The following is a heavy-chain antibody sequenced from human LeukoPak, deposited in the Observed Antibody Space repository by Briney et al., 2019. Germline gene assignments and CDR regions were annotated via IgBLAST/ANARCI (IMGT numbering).Heavy chain of an antibody. CDR2: IYYSGST. CDR3: ARVSCSSTSCPRRDALDV. D-gene: IGHD2-2*01. J-gene: IGHJ3*01. V-gene: IGHV4-59*01. Sequence: SETLSLTCTVSGGSISYYYWSWIRQPPGKGQEWIGYIYYSGSTNYNPSLKSRVTISVDTSKNQFSLNLTSVTTADTAVYYCARVSCSSTSCPRRDALDVWGQGTMVTVSS. CDR1: GGSISYYY.